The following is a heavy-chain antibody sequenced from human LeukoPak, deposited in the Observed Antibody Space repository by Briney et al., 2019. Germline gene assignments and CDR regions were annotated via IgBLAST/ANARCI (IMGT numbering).Heavy chain of an antibody. CDR3: ARDLHHSIVVVTAIER. CDR2: ISSSSSYT. D-gene: IGHD2-21*02. Sequence: SGGSLRLSCAASGFTFSSYSMNWVRQAPGKGLEWVSSISSSSSYTYYADSVKGRFTISRDNAQNSLYLQMNSLRAEDTAVYYCARDLHHSIVVVTAIERWGQGTLVTVSS. CDR1: GFTFSSYS. J-gene: IGHJ4*02. V-gene: IGHV3-21*01.